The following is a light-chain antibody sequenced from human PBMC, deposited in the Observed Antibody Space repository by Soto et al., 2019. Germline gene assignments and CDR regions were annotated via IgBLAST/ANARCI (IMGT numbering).Light chain of an antibody. V-gene: IGKV3-15*01. Sequence: EIVMTQSPATLSVSPGERGTLSCRASQNIRSNVAWYQQRPGQAPRLLIFGASVRATGVPDRFSGSGSGTDFTLTINSLQSEDSAVYYCQNYNYWPPATFGGGTEVEI. CDR2: GAS. CDR1: QNIRSN. J-gene: IGKJ4*01. CDR3: QNYNYWPPAT.